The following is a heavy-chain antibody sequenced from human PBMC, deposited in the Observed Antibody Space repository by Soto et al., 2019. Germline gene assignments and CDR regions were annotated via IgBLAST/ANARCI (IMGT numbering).Heavy chain of an antibody. D-gene: IGHD2-15*01. CDR2: IWYDGSNK. CDR3: ARARLPDHYCSGGSCLPIAQYYYYYGMDV. Sequence: QVQLVESGGGVVQPGRSLRLSCAASGFTFSSYGMHWVRQAPGKGLEWVAVIWYDGSNKYYADSVKGRFTISRDNSKNTLYLQMNSLRAEDTAVYYCARARLPDHYCSGGSCLPIAQYYYYYGMDVWGQGTTVTVSS. J-gene: IGHJ6*02. V-gene: IGHV3-33*01. CDR1: GFTFSSYG.